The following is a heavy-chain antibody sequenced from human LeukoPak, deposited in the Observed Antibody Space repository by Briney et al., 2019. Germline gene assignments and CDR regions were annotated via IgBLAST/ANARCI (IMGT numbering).Heavy chain of an antibody. J-gene: IGHJ4*02. CDR2: IWYDGSNK. CDR3: AKVRQPRGYSYGPFDY. D-gene: IGHD5-18*01. V-gene: IGHV3-33*06. Sequence: PGGSLRLSCAASGFIFISYGMHWVRQAPGKGLEWVAVIWYDGSNKYYADSVKGRFTISIDNSKNTLYLQMNSLRTEDTAVYYCAKVRQPRGYSYGPFDYWGQGTLVTVSS. CDR1: GFIFISYG.